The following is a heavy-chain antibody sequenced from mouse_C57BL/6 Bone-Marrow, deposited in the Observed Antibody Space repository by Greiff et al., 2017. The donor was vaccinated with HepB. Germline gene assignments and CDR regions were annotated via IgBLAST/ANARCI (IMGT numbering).Heavy chain of an antibody. V-gene: IGHV1-75*01. J-gene: IGHJ1*03. CDR2: IFPGSGST. Sequence: QVQLQQSGPELVKPGASVKISCKASGYTFTDYYINWVKQRPGQGLEWIGWIFPGSGSTYYNEKFKGKATLTVDKSSSTAYMLLSSLTSEDSAVYFCARFLITTVGRYFDVWGTGTTVTVSS. CDR3: ARFLITTVGRYFDV. CDR1: GYTFTDYY. D-gene: IGHD1-1*01.